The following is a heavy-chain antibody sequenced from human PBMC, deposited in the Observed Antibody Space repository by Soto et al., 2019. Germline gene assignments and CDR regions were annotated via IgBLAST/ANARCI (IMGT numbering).Heavy chain of an antibody. D-gene: IGHD3-3*01. V-gene: IGHV4-31*01. Sequence: PAETLSLTCTVSGVSIISGGYYLRWIRQFPWSGLERIGYIYYSGSTYYNPSLKSLVTISVDTSMNQFYLMLSPVSAEDTAVYFCPRDSITVFSAPDNWFGPSGQVTRVAVSS. CDR3: PRDSITVFSAPDNWFGP. J-gene: IGHJ5*02. CDR2: IYYSGST. CDR1: GVSIISGGYY.